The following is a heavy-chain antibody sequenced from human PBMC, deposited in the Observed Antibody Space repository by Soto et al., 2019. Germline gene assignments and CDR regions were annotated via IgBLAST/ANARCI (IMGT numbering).Heavy chain of an antibody. V-gene: IGHV4-59*01. J-gene: IGHJ4*02. CDR2: IYFTGST. D-gene: IGHD2-2*01. CDR3: ARGSCSSASCYTGDY. CDR1: GGSISSYY. Sequence: ASETLSLTCTVSGGSISSYYWSWIRQPPGKGLEWIGYIYFTGSTNYNPSLKSRVTISVDTSKNQFSLKVNSVTAADTAVYYCARGSCSSASCYTGDYWGQGTLVTVSS.